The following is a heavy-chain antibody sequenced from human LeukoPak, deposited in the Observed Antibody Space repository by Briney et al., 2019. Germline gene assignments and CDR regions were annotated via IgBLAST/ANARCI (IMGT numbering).Heavy chain of an antibody. CDR3: AKMSQYSSSWHVDY. Sequence: PGGSLRLSCEASGFTFSSFGMHWVRQAPGKGLEWVAFIRRDGDVIYYADSVKGRFTISRDNSKNTLYLQMDSLRAEDTAVYYCAKMSQYSSSWHVDYWGQGTLVTVSS. J-gene: IGHJ4*02. CDR1: GFTFSSFG. V-gene: IGHV3-30*02. CDR2: IRRDGDVI. D-gene: IGHD6-13*01.